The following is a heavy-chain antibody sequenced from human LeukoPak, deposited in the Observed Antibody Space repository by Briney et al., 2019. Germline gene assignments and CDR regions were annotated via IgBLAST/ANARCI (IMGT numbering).Heavy chain of an antibody. J-gene: IGHJ1*01. CDR3: AKTGYSSGWWGDFQH. CDR1: GFTFSSYA. D-gene: IGHD6-19*01. CDR2: ISGSGGST. V-gene: IGHV3-23*01. Sequence: PGGSLRLSCAASGFTFSSYAMSWVRQAPGKGLEWVSAISGSGGSTYYADSVKGRFTISRDNSKNTLYLQMNSLRAEDTAVYYCAKTGYSSGWWGDFQHWGQGTLDTVSS.